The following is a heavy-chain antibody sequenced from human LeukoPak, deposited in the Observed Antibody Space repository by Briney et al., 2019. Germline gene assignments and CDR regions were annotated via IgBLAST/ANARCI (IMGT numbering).Heavy chain of an antibody. V-gene: IGHV3-11*01. D-gene: IGHD6-19*01. CDR3: ARDSHNSGWYNYYYYYGMDV. J-gene: IGHJ6*02. CDR1: GFTFSDYY. Sequence: GGSLRLSCAASGFTFSDYYMSWIRQAPGKGLEWVSYISSSGSTIYYADSVKGRFTISRDNAKNSLHLQMNSLRAEDTAVYYCARDSHNSGWYNYYYYYGMDVWGQGTTVTVSS. CDR2: ISSSGSTI.